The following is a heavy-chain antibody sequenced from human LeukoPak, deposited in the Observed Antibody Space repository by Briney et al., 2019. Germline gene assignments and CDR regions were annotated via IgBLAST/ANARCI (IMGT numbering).Heavy chain of an antibody. D-gene: IGHD3-22*01. CDR2: IYTSGST. CDR1: GGSISSGSYY. V-gene: IGHV4-61*02. CDR3: ARKYYDSFAFDI. Sequence: PSQTLSLTCTVSGGSISSGSYYWSWIRQPAGKGLEWIGRIYTSGSTNYNPSLKSRVTISVDTSKNQFSLKLSSVTAADTAVYYCARKYYDSFAFDIWAKGTMVTVSS. J-gene: IGHJ3*02.